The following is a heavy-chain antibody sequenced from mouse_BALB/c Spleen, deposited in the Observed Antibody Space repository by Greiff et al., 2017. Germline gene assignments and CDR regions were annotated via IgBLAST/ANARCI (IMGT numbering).Heavy chain of an antibody. CDR2: IHPGDGDT. D-gene: IGHD3-3*01. CDR1: GYAFSSSW. CDR3: AREGPWFAY. J-gene: IGHJ3*01. Sequence: QVQLQQSGPELVKPGASVKISCKASGYAFSSSWMNWVKQRPGQGLEWIGRIHPGDGDTNYNGKFKGKATLTADKSSSTAYMQLSSLTSVDSAVYFCAREGPWFAYWGQGTLVTVSA. V-gene: IGHV1-82*01.